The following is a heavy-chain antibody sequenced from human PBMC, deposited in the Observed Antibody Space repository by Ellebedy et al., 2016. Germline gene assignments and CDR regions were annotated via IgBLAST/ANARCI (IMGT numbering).Heavy chain of an antibody. CDR3: ATYTYYDILTGSTENYYYYGMDV. CDR1: GYTFTSYY. J-gene: IGHJ6*02. CDR2: INPSGGST. D-gene: IGHD3-9*01. V-gene: IGHV1-46*01. Sequence: ASVKVSCXASGYTFTSYYMHWVRQAPGQGLEWMGIINPSGGSTSYAQKFQGRVTMTRDTSTSTVYMELSSLRSEDTAVYYCATYTYYDILTGSTENYYYYGMDVWGQGTTVTVSS.